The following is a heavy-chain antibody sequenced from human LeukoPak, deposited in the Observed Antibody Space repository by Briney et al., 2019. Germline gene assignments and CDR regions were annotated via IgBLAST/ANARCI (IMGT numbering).Heavy chain of an antibody. D-gene: IGHD6-13*01. J-gene: IGHJ6*03. Sequence: ASVKVSCKASGYTFTSYAMNWVRQAPGQGLEWMGWINTNTGNPTYAQGFTGRFVFSLDTSVSTAYLQISSLKAEDTAVYYCARVSSSWLRFYYYYMDVWGKGTTVTVSS. CDR2: INTNTGNP. CDR3: ARVSSSWLRFYYYYMDV. CDR1: GYTFTSYA. V-gene: IGHV7-4-1*02.